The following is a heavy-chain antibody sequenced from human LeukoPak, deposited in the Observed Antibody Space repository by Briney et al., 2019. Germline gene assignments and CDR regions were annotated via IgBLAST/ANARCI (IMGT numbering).Heavy chain of an antibody. D-gene: IGHD2-21*01. CDR3: AREEIPIPLRYRGVGDYCYYGMDV. CDR1: GYTFTSYG. V-gene: IGHV1-18*01. CDR2: ISAYNGNT. Sequence: ASVKVSCKASGYTFTSYGISWVRQAPGQGLEWMGWISAYNGNTNYAQKLQGRVTMTTDTSTSTAYMELRSLRSDDTAVYYCAREEIPIPLRYRGVGDYCYYGMDVWGQGTTVTVSS. J-gene: IGHJ6*02.